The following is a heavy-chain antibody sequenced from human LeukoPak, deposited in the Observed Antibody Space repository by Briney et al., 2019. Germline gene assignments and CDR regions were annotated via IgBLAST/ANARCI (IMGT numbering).Heavy chain of an antibody. D-gene: IGHD3-16*01. J-gene: IGHJ4*02. V-gene: IGHV4-59*08. CDR3: ARSLATYQGDFDY. Sequence: PSETLSLTCTVSGGSISGYYWSWIRQPPGKGLEWIGYIYYSGSTNYNPSLKSRITISVDTSKNQSSLNLSSVTAADTAVYYCARSLATYQGDFDYWGQGTLVTVSS. CDR1: GGSISGYY. CDR2: IYYSGST.